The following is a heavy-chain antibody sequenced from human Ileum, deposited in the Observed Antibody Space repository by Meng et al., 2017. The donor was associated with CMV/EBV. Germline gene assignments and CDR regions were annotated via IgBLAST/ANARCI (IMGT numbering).Heavy chain of an antibody. V-gene: IGHV4-4*02. J-gene: IGHJ4*02. CDR1: GDSISSTKW. Sequence: TCAVSGDSISSTKWWSWVRQSPGKGLEWIGEVYHGESTNFNPSLKSRVTISVDKSKNQLSLNLTSVTAADTAVYHCSRGSDNTKAGELWGQGTLVTVSS. CDR2: VYHGEST. CDR3: SRGSDNTKAGEL. D-gene: IGHD1-1*01.